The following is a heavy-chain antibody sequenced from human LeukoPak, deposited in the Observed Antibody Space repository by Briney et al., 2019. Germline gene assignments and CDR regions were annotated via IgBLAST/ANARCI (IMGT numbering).Heavy chain of an antibody. Sequence: SETLPLTCAVYGGSFSGYYWSWLRQPPGKGLEWIGEINHSGSTNYNPSLKSRVTISVDTSKKQFSLDLSSVTAADTAVYYCARFSGSYRPFDSWGQGILVTVSS. CDR3: ARFSGSYRPFDS. D-gene: IGHD3-16*02. CDR1: GGSFSGYY. CDR2: INHSGST. V-gene: IGHV4-34*01. J-gene: IGHJ4*02.